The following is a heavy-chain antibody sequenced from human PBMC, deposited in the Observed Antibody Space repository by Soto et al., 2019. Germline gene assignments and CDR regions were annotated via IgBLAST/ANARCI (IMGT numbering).Heavy chain of an antibody. CDR1: GFNFSNHW. J-gene: IGHJ5*02. CDR2: ITSDGKSK. D-gene: IGHD2-21*02. Sequence: GSLRLFCAASGFNFSNHWMHWVRQRPAEGLVWVSRITSDGKSKAYAESVKGRFAISRDNAKNTLYLQMNGLTAEDTAVYYCARESGDWPLNWFDPWGQGTLVTVYS. CDR3: ARESGDWPLNWFDP. V-gene: IGHV3-74*01.